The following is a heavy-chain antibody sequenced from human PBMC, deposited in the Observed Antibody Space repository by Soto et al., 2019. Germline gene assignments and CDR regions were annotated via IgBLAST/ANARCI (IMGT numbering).Heavy chain of an antibody. CDR3: ARHLYYDFWSGYYTGIWDY. Sequence: SETLSLTCTVSGGXISSYYWSWIRQPPGKGLEWIGYIYYSGSTNYNPSLKSRVTISVDTSKNQFSLKLSSVTAADTAVYYCARHLYYDFWSGYYTGIWDYWGQGTLVTVSS. V-gene: IGHV4-59*08. J-gene: IGHJ4*02. CDR2: IYYSGST. D-gene: IGHD3-3*01. CDR1: GGXISSYY.